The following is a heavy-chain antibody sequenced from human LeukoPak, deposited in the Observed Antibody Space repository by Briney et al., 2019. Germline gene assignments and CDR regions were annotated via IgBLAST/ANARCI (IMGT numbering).Heavy chain of an antibody. CDR3: ARFLTSTGWFPYFDH. J-gene: IGHJ4*02. Sequence: GGSLRLSCAASGFTVSGNYMSWVRQAPGKGLEWVSLLYGNSDTAYADSVKGRFTISRDNSKNTLYLQMNSLRAEDTAVYYCARFLTSTGWFPYFDHWGQGTLVTVS. CDR2: LYGNSDT. CDR1: GFTVSGNY. D-gene: IGHD6-19*01. V-gene: IGHV3-53*01.